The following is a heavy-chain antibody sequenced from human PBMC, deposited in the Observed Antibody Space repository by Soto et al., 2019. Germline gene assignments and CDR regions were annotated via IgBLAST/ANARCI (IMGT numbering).Heavy chain of an antibody. CDR3: ARDDT. V-gene: IGHV3-30-3*01. J-gene: IGHJ1*01. D-gene: IGHD3-22*01. Sequence: QVQLVESGGGVVQPGRSLRLSCAASGFTFSSYAMHWVRQAPGKELEWVAVISYDGSNKYYADSVKGRFTISRDNSKNTLYLQMNSLRAEDTAVYYCARDDTWGQGTLVTVSS. CDR2: ISYDGSNK. CDR1: GFTFSSYA.